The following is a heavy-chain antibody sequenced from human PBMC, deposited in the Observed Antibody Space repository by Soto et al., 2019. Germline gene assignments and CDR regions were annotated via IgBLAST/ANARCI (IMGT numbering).Heavy chain of an antibody. CDR2: IYHTGNA. CDR3: ARNGQRPGYSSGWFMGYYYGMDV. CDR1: GDSISNSRFY. J-gene: IGHJ6*02. Sequence: SETLSLTCSVSGDSISNSRFYWAWIRQPPGEGLEWIGSIYHTGNAYYNPSLKSRVTIFVDTSKNQFSLKLSSVTAADTAVYYCARNGQRPGYSSGWFMGYYYGMDVWGQGTTVTVSS. D-gene: IGHD6-19*01. V-gene: IGHV4-39*01.